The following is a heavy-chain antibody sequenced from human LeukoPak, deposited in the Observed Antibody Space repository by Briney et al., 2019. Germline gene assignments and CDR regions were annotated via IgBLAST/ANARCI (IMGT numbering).Heavy chain of an antibody. J-gene: IGHJ4*02. D-gene: IGHD1-14*01. Sequence: ASVTVSFTASGYPFTSFGIAWVRQAPGQGLEWMGWISGYNDDTEYAQKFQGRVTLSTDKSTSTASMELRSLRSDDTAVYFCARDGGRLQAPESPINDYWGQGTLVTVSS. CDR2: ISGYNDDT. V-gene: IGHV1-18*01. CDR1: GYPFTSFG. CDR3: ARDGGRLQAPESPINDY.